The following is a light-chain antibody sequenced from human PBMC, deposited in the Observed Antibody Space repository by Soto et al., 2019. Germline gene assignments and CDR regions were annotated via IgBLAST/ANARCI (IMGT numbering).Light chain of an antibody. CDR1: QSVSSSY. CDR3: QQHANSLSLT. J-gene: IGKJ4*01. CDR2: DAS. V-gene: IGKV3D-20*01. Sequence: EIQFTQSPSSLSSSVGERATLSCGASQSVSSSYLACYQQKPGLEPRLLMYDASSRAHGMPDRFSGSGCGADFSLTISRLVPEDFAASYCQQHANSLSLTFGRGTKVDIK.